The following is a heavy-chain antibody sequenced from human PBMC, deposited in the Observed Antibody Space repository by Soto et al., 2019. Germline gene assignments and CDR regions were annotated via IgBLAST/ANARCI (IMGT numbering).Heavy chain of an antibody. CDR1: GYTFTSYD. D-gene: IGHD2-15*01. V-gene: IGHV1-8*01. J-gene: IGHJ4*02. CDR2: MNPNSGNT. CDR3: ARGRWAVVVVAATRSFDY. Sequence: QVQLVQSGAEVKKPGASVKVSCKASGYTFTSYDINWVRQATGQGREWMGWMNPNSGNTGYAQKIQGRVTMTRNTSISTAYMELSSLRSEDTAVYYCARGRWAVVVVAATRSFDYWGQGTLVTVSS.